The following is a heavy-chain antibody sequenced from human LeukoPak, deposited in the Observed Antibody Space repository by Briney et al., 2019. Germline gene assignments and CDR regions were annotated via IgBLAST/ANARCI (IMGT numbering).Heavy chain of an antibody. J-gene: IGHJ6*02. V-gene: IGHV3-33*01. CDR1: GFTFSGYG. CDR3: ARDVDTYYYYYGMDV. CDR2: IWYDGSNK. Sequence: GGSLRLSCAASGFTFSGYGMHWVRQAPGKGLEWVAVIWYDGSNKYYADSVKGRFTISRDNSKNTLYLQMNSLRAEDTAVYYCARDVDTYYYYYGMDVWGQETTVTVSS. D-gene: IGHD5-18*01.